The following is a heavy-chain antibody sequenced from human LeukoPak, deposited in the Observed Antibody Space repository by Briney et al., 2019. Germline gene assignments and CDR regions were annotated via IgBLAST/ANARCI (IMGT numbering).Heavy chain of an antibody. V-gene: IGHV4-59*01. CDR3: VRGRFLDAFDI. D-gene: IGHD3-3*01. J-gene: IGHJ3*02. CDR2: IYYSGGT. CDR1: GGSISSYY. Sequence: SETLSLTCTVSGGSISSYYWSWIRQPPGKGLEWIGYIYYSGGTKYKPSLKSRVTISVDTSKNQFSLKLSSVTAADTAVYYCVRGRFLDAFDIWGQGTMVTVSS.